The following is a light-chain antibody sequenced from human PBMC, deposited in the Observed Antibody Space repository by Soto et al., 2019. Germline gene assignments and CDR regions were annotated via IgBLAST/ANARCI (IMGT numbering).Light chain of an antibody. J-gene: IGKJ1*01. V-gene: IGKV1-5*03. Sequence: QRTQTQSTLSACVGERDIVVCRASQSIGSWLAWYQQKPGKAPKLLIYKASSLESGVPSRFSGSGSGTEFTLTIRSLQPDDFATYYCHQYNTHLWRCAQGTNGDI. CDR2: KAS. CDR3: HQYNTHLWR. CDR1: QSIGSW.